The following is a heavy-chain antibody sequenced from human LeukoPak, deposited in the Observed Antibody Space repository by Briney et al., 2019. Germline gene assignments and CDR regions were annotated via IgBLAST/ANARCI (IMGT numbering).Heavy chain of an antibody. J-gene: IGHJ6*02. D-gene: IGHD2-21*02. CDR2: VSYDGNDK. Sequence: GGSLRLSCATSGFTFSSYAMHWVRQAPGKGLEWVAGVSYDGNDKYYVDSVKGRFTISRDNSKNTLYVQMNSLRAEDTAVYLCAKDFHCGGDCYSPYYGMDVWGQGTTVTVSS. CDR3: AKDFHCGGDCYSPYYGMDV. V-gene: IGHV3-30*18. CDR1: GFTFSSYA.